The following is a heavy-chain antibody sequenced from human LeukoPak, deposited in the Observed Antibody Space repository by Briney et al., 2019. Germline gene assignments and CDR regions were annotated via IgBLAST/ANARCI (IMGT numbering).Heavy chain of an antibody. CDR1: GFTFSSYS. D-gene: IGHD3-16*02. J-gene: IGHJ4*02. CDR2: ISISKRTK. V-gene: IGHV3-48*01. Sequence: PGGSLRLFCAASGFTFSSYSMNWVRQAPGKGLEWVSYISISKRTKYYADSVEGRFTIPRDNAKNSLYLQMNSLRAEDTAVYYCARDLLALGYYDYVWGSYRKGDYFDYWGQGTMVTVSS. CDR3: ARDLLALGYYDYVWGSYRKGDYFDY.